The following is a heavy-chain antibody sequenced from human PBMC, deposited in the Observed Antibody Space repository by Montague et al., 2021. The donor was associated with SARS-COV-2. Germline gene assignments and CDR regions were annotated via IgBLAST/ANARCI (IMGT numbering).Heavy chain of an antibody. CDR1: GFTFSSHD. CDR2: IHSGASYA. D-gene: IGHD1-26*01. Sequence: SLRLSCAASGFTFSSHDMTLFRQAPVKGLEWVSIIHSGASYASYSGSVKGRFTISRDNSKNTLYLQMNSLRAEDTAVYYCAKGVGQKSSAVDYWGQGTQVTVSS. J-gene: IGHJ4*02. CDR3: AKGVGQKSSAVDY. V-gene: IGHV3-23*03.